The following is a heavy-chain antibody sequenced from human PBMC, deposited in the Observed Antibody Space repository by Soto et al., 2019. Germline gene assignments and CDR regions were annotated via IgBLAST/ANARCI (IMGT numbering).Heavy chain of an antibody. Sequence: GGSLRLSCAASGFTFSDYAMSWVRQAPGKGLEWVSGISHTGYTTYNADSGKGRFTYSRDNSRNTLYLQMHSLRAEDTALYYCAKATRGYCRTSSCFFDYWGQGTLVTVSS. CDR3: AKATRGYCRTSSCFFDY. CDR2: ISHTGYTT. D-gene: IGHD2-15*01. J-gene: IGHJ4*02. V-gene: IGHV3-23*01. CDR1: GFTFSDYA.